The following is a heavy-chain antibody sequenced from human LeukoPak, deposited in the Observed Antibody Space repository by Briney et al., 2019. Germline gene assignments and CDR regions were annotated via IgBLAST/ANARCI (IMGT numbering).Heavy chain of an antibody. V-gene: IGHV3-30-3*01. CDR1: GFTFSSYA. J-gene: IGHJ4*02. D-gene: IGHD2-2*01. CDR3: ARGDVPAVPHFDY. CDR2: ISNDGNNK. Sequence: GRSLRLSCAASGFTFSSYAMHWVRQAPGKGLEWVAVISNDGNNKYYADSVKGRFTISRDNSKNTLYLQMNSLRAEDTAVYYCARGDVPAVPHFDYWGQGTLVTVSS.